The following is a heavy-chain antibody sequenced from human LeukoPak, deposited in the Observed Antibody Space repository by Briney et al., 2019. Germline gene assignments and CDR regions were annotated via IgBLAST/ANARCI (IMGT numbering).Heavy chain of an antibody. CDR2: IYNSGTT. Sequence: SETLSLTCTVSGGSVSSGSYYWSWIRQPPGKGLEWVGYIYNSGTTYYSPSLKSRVTISVDTSKNQLSLKLSSVTAADTAVYYCARDQGYSYDYWGQGTLVTVSS. J-gene: IGHJ4*02. CDR1: GGSVSSGSYY. V-gene: IGHV4-61*01. D-gene: IGHD6-13*01. CDR3: ARDQGYSYDY.